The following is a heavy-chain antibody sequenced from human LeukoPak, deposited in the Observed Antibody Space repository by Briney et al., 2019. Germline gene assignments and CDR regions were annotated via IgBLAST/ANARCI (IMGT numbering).Heavy chain of an antibody. CDR3: ARPGYSSGWYYFHY. CDR1: GFTFSSYG. Sequence: GGSLRLSCAASGFTFSSYGMRWVRQAPGKGLEWVAVIWYDGSNKYYADSVKGRFTISRDNSKNTVYLQMNSLRAEDTAVYYFARPGYSSGWYYFHYGGRGPLVPVPS. CDR2: IWYDGSNK. J-gene: IGHJ4*02. D-gene: IGHD6-19*01. V-gene: IGHV3-33*01.